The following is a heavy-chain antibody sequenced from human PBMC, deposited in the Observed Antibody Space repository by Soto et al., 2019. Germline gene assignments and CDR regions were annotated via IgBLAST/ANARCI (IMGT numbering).Heavy chain of an antibody. CDR1: GGSISSYY. CDR3: ASIMVRGVIMPDY. J-gene: IGHJ4*02. V-gene: IGHV4-59*08. CDR2: IYNSGST. D-gene: IGHD3-10*01. Sequence: SETLSLTCAVSGGSISSYYWSWIRQPPGKGLEWIGYIYNSGSTNYNPSLKSRVTISVDTSKNQFSLKLSSVTAADTAVYYCASIMVRGVIMPDYWGQGTLVTVSS.